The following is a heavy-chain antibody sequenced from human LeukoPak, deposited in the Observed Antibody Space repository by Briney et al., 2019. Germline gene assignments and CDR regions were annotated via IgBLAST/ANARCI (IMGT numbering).Heavy chain of an antibody. CDR1: NSSISTYY. D-gene: IGHD5-24*01. CDR3: AAGAPKFLHLIY. V-gene: IGHV4-59*01. J-gene: IGHJ4*02. CDR2: IDYRGST. Sequence: PSETLSLTCTVSNSSISTYYWTWIRQTAGKGLEWIGYIDYRGSTNHNPSLKSRVTISVDSSKKQFSLRVTSVTAADTAVYYCAAGAPKFLHLIYWGRGTPVTVSS.